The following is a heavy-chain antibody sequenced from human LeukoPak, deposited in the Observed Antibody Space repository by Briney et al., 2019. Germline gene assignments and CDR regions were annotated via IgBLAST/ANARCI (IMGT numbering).Heavy chain of an antibody. CDR3: ARRSQRFLEWLPHFDY. J-gene: IGHJ4*02. CDR2: ISAYNGNT. Sequence: ASVKVSCKASGYTFTIYGISWVRQAPGQGREGMGWISAYNGNTNYAQKLQGRVTMTTDTPTSTAYMELRSLRSDDTAVYYCARRSQRFLEWLPHFDYWGQGTLVTVSS. D-gene: IGHD3-3*01. CDR1: GYTFTIYG. V-gene: IGHV1-18*01.